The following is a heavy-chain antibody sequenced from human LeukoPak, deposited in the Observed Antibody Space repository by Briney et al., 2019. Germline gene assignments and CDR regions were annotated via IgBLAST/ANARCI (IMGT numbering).Heavy chain of an antibody. CDR1: GYTFTGYY. V-gene: IGHV1-2*02. D-gene: IGHD3-10*01. J-gene: IGHJ4*02. CDR2: INPNSGGT. CDR3: ARLNLVPIYGSGSSDY. Sequence: ASVKVSCKASGYTFTGYYMHWVRQAPGQGLEWMGWINPNSGGTNYAQKFQGRVTMTRDTSISTAYMELSRLRSDDTAVYYCARLNLVPIYGSGSSDYWGQGTLVTVSS.